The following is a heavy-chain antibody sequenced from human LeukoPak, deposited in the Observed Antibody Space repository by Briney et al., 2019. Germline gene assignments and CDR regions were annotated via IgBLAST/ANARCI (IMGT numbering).Heavy chain of an antibody. CDR2: ISSSSSYI. CDR3: ARVEDIVVVPALGFDY. D-gene: IGHD2-2*01. CDR1: GFTFSSYS. Sequence: GGSLRPSCAASGFTFSSYSMNWVRQAPGKGLEWVSSISSSSSYIYYADSVKGRFTISRDNAKNSLYLQMNSLRAEDTAVYYCARVEDIVVVPALGFDYWGQGTLVTVSS. J-gene: IGHJ4*02. V-gene: IGHV3-21*01.